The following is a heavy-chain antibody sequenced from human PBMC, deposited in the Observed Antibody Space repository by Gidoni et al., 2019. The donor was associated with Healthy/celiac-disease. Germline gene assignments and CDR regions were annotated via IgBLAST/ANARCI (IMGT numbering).Heavy chain of an antibody. Sequence: QVQLVQSGAEVKTPGSSVQVSCKASGGPFSSYAISWVRQAPGQGLEWMGGIIPIFGTANYAQKVQGRVTITADESTSTAYMELSSLRSEDTAVYYCARALAYCGGDCYSFDYWGQGTLVTVSS. CDR1: GGPFSSYA. CDR3: ARALAYCGGDCYSFDY. J-gene: IGHJ4*02. D-gene: IGHD2-21*02. V-gene: IGHV1-69*01. CDR2: IIPIFGTA.